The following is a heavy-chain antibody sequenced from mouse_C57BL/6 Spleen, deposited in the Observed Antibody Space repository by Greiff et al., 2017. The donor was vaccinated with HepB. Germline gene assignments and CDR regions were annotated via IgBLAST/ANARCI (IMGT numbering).Heavy chain of an antibody. V-gene: IGHV14-2*01. D-gene: IGHD2-5*01. Sequence: VQLQQSGAELVKPGASVKLSCTASGFNIKDYYMHWVKQRPEQGLEWIGRIDPEDGETKYAPKFQSKATITADTSSNTAYLQLSSLTSEDTAVYYCARGSNLYYFDDWGKGTTLTVSS. J-gene: IGHJ2*01. CDR2: IDPEDGET. CDR1: GFNIKDYY. CDR3: ARGSNLYYFDD.